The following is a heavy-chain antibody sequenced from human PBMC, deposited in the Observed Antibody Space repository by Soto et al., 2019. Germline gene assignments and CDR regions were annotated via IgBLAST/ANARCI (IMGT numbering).Heavy chain of an antibody. CDR3: ATGPRVSSTGPGDH. Sequence: GGSLRLSCAVSGFTFSAYWMHWVRHVTGKVLTLFSRIIDDGSTATYADSVKGRFVISRDNAQNSLYLEMNTLRVHDSGLYSCATGPRVSSTGPGDHWGRGTLVTVSS. CDR1: GFTFSAYW. D-gene: IGHD1-1*01. CDR2: IIDDGSTA. J-gene: IGHJ4*02. V-gene: IGHV3-74*01.